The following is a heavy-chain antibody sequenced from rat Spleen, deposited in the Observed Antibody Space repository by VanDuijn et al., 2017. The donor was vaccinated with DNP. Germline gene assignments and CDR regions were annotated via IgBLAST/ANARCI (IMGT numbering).Heavy chain of an antibody. CDR1: EFTFRIFP. V-gene: IGHV5-46*01. J-gene: IGHJ4*01. CDR2: INASGGNT. Sequence: EVQLVESGGGLVQPGRSMKLSCAASEFTFRIFPMAWVRQAPTKGLEWVAIINASGGNTFYRDSVKGRFTTSRDNAKSTLYLQMNSLKSEDTATYYCARRTNWGAMDAWGQGTSVTVSS. D-gene: IGHD5-1*01. CDR3: ARRTNWGAMDA.